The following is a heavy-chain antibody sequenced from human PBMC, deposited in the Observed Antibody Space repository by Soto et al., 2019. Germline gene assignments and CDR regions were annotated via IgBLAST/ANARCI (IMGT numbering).Heavy chain of an antibody. CDR2: IIPIFGTA. V-gene: IGHV1-69*06. Sequence: WASVKVSCKASGGTFSSYAISWVQQAPGQGLEWMGGIIPIFGTANYAQKFQGRVTITADKSTSTAYMELSSLRSEDTAVYYCARVRAYSGADCYSDFDYWGHGTLVTVSS. D-gene: IGHD2-21*02. CDR1: GGTFSSYA. J-gene: IGHJ4*01. CDR3: ARVRAYSGADCYSDFDY.